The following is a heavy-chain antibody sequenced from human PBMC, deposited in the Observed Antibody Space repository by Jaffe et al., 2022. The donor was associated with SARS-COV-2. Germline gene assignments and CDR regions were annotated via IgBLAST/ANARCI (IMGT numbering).Heavy chain of an antibody. V-gene: IGHV2-26*01. D-gene: IGHD2-21*01. CDR3: ARIYSAYYYYMDV. J-gene: IGHJ6*03. Sequence: QVTLKESGPVLVKPTETLTVTCTVSGFSLGNARMAVSWIRQPPGKALEWLADIGSNDEKSYSPSLRTRINISQDSSKSQVVLSLTNVDPADAGTYYCARIYSAYYYYMDVWGSGTTVTVS. CDR2: IGSNDEK. CDR1: GFSLGNARMA.